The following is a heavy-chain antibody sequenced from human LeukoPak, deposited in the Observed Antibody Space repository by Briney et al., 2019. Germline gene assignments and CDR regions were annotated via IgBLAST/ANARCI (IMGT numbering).Heavy chain of an antibody. CDR3: ARGYCSSTSCYAYYYYYMDV. V-gene: IGHV3-30-3*01. CDR1: GFTFSSYA. D-gene: IGHD2-2*01. CDR2: ISYDGSNK. Sequence: GGSLRLSCAASGFTFSSYAMHWVRQAPGKGLEWVAVISYDGSNKYYADSVKGRFTISRDNPKNTLYLQMNSLRAEDTAVYYCARGYCSSTSCYAYYYYYMDVWGKGTTVTVSS. J-gene: IGHJ6*03.